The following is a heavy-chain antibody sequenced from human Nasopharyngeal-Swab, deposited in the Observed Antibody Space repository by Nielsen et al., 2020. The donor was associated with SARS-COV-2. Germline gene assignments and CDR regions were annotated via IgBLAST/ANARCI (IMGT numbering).Heavy chain of an antibody. V-gene: IGHV5-51*01. J-gene: IGHJ3*02. Sequence: VRQMPGKGLAWMGIIFPRDSDTRYSPSFQGQVTISTDKSINTAYLQWSSLKASDSALYYCVTKGINIRGSDAFDIWGQGTVVTVSS. CDR3: VTKGINIRGSDAFDI. D-gene: IGHD1-26*01. CDR2: IFPRDSDT.